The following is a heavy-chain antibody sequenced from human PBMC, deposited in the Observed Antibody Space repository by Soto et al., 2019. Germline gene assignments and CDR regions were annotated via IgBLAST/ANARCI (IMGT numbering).Heavy chain of an antibody. D-gene: IGHD3-10*01. J-gene: IGHJ6*02. V-gene: IGHV1-2*02. CDR2: INPNSGDT. Sequence: GASVKVSCKASGYTFTGYYMHWVRQAPGQGLEWMGWINPNSGDTNYAPKFQGRVTMTTDTSISTAYMELSSLRSDDTAIYYCARAPGVRGVPSYGMGVWGQGTTVTVSS. CDR1: GYTFTGYY. CDR3: ARAPGVRGVPSYGMGV.